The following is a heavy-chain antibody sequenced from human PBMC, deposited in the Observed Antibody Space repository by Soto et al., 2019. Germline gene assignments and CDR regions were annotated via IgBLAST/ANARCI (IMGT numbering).Heavy chain of an antibody. CDR2: IRGKRGNDGT. CDR1: GFAFSDSASGFAFSDSA. Sequence: EVQLVESGGGLVQPGGSLKLSCAASGFAFSDSASGFAFSDSAIHWVRQASGKGLEWIGRIRGKRGNDGTAYAASVKGRLTITRDDSQTTTYLQMNSLKIEDTAVYYCTRRRDWPAVDPLDYWGQGTLVTVSS. D-gene: IGHD2-2*01. J-gene: IGHJ4*02. CDR3: TRRRDWPAVDPLDY. V-gene: IGHV3-73*02.